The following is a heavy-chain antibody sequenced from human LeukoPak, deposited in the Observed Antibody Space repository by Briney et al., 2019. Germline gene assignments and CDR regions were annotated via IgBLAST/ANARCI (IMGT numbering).Heavy chain of an antibody. CDR3: ARDSDPPYGYFPGGFDP. Sequence: GASVKVSCKASGYTFTSYEINWARQAPGQGPEWMGWMNPNSGNTGYAQKFQGRVTMTRNTSISTAYMELSSLRSEDTAVYYCARDSDPPYGYFPGGFDPWGQGTLVTVSS. CDR2: MNPNSGNT. J-gene: IGHJ5*02. D-gene: IGHD5-18*01. CDR1: GYTFTSYE. V-gene: IGHV1-8*01.